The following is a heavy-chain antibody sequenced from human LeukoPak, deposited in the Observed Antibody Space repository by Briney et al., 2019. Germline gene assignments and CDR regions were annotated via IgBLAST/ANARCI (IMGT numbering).Heavy chain of an antibody. V-gene: IGHV1-24*01. Sequence: ASVNVSCKVSGYTLTELSMHWVRQAPGKGLEWMGGFDPEDGETIYAQTFQGRVTMTEDTSTDTAYMELSSLRSEDTAVYYCATSLALTGPYYFDYWGQGTLVTVSS. CDR1: GYTLTELS. CDR2: FDPEDGET. J-gene: IGHJ4*02. CDR3: ATSLALTGPYYFDY. D-gene: IGHD3-9*01.